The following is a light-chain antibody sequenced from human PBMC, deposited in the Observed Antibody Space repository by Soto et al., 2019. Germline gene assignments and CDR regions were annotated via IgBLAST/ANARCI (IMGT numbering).Light chain of an antibody. CDR3: QEYGSSRT. CDR1: QSLSSNY. CDR2: GAS. Sequence: EIVLTQSPGTLSLSPGERATLSCRASQSLSSNYLAWYQQKPGQAPRLLIYGASSRATGIPDRFSGSGSGTDFTLTFTGLEPEDFAVYYRQEYGSSRTFGQGTKV. J-gene: IGKJ1*01. V-gene: IGKV3-20*01.